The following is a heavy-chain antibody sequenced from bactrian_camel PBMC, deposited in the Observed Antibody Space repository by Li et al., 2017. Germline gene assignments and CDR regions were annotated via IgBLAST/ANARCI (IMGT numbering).Heavy chain of an antibody. D-gene: IGHD1*01. Sequence: HVRLVESGGGSVQTGGSLRLSCVVSGHSRGSNCVGWYRLPPGRAPAEREGIAAIRRSGGETWYAGSVKGRFTISRDSAKRTLYLKMDNINPDDTGTYTCAAEGDCLWTYARWGQGTQVTVS. CDR2: IRRSGGET. V-gene: IGHV3S55*01. J-gene: IGHJ4*01. CDR1: GHSRGSNC. CDR3: AAEGDCLWTYAR.